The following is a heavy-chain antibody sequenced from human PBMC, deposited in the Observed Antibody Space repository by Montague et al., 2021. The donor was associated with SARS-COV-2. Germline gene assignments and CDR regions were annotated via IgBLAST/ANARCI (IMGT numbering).Heavy chain of an antibody. D-gene: IGHD3-10*01. CDR3: ARDRGRCFDSGSYNCLDS. J-gene: IGHJ4*02. Sequence: SETLSLTCTVSGGSITSPTYYWSWFRQSPARGLEWVGFISSSGSTAYSPSIENRLTMSIDTSKNQFSLRLTSATAADTAVYYCARDRGRCFDSGSYNCLDSWGQGTLVTVSS. CDR2: ISSSGST. CDR1: GGSITSPTYY. V-gene: IGHV4-39*07.